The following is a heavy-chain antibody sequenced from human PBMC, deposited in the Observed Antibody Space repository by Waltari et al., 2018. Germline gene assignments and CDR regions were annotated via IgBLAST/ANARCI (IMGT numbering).Heavy chain of an antibody. CDR1: GFIFVNCN. V-gene: IGHV3-30*18. D-gene: IGHD5-12*01. Sequence: QFPLLESGGGVVQPGRSLSLPGAAPGFIFVNCNMHWVRPSPGQGLQWLAAISHDGSNKDYADSVKSRFTVSRDNSNNTLYLQINSLRADDTGIYFCVKYSGFDYFFDYWGQGTLVTVSS. CDR3: VKYSGFDYFFDY. CDR2: ISHDGSNK. J-gene: IGHJ4*02.